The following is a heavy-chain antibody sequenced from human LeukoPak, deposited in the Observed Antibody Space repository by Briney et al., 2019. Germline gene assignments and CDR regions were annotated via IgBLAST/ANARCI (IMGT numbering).Heavy chain of an antibody. D-gene: IGHD2-21*01. Sequence: SETLSLTCTVSGASISSGNYYWSWIRQPPGKGLEWIGYIYHSGTTYYDPSLNSRVTLSVDRSKNQFSLKMTSVTAADTAVYYCARDYHCGGGDCSWVDYWGQGTLVTVSS. CDR1: GASISSGNYY. CDR2: IYHSGTT. V-gene: IGHV4-30-2*01. J-gene: IGHJ4*02. CDR3: ARDYHCGGGDCSWVDY.